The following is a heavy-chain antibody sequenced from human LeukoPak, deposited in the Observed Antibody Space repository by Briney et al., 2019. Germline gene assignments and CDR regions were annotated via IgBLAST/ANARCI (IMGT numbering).Heavy chain of an antibody. CDR2: IWYDGSNK. CDR1: GFTFSSYG. J-gene: IGHJ3*02. CDR3: ARDLGYSAYATVRGNDVEI. V-gene: IGHV3-33*08. Sequence: GRSLRLSCAASGFTFSSYGMHWVRQAPGKGLEWVAVIWYDGSNKYYADSVKGRFTISRDNSRNTLYLQMNSLRAEDTAVYYCARDLGYSAYATVRGNDVEIWGQGTMVTVSS. D-gene: IGHD5-12*01.